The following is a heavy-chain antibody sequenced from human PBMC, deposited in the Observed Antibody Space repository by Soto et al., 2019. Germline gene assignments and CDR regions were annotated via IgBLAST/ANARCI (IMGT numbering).Heavy chain of an antibody. J-gene: IGHJ5*02. CDR2: ISSSSSYI. CDR1: GFTFSSYS. CDR3: ARFPSGFSSGSYYWFDP. D-gene: IGHD1-26*01. V-gene: IGHV3-21*01. Sequence: GGSLRLSCAASGFTFSSYSMNWVRQAPGKGLEWVSSISSSSSYIYYADSVKGRFTISRDNAKNSLYLQMNSLRAEDTAVYYCARFPSGFSSGSYYWFDPWGQGTLVTVSS.